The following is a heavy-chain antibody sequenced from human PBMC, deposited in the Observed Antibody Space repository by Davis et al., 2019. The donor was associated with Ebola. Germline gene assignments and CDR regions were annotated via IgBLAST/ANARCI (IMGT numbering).Heavy chain of an antibody. V-gene: IGHV3-30*04. Sequence: SCKASGYTFTSYAMHWVRQAPGKGLEWVAVISYDGSNKYYADSVKGRFTISRDNSKNTLYLQMNSLRAEDTAVYYCAKDRGCTNGVCYTGRYYYGMDVWGQGTTVTVSS. CDR1: GYTFTSYA. D-gene: IGHD2-8*01. CDR2: ISYDGSNK. J-gene: IGHJ6*02. CDR3: AKDRGCTNGVCYTGRYYYGMDV.